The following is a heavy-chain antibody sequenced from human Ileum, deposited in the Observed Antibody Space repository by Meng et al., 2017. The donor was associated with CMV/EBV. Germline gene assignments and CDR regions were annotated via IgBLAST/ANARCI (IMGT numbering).Heavy chain of an antibody. Sequence: LPPSRPGPVKPPQTLSPTLAGDRFSISTESGNWIRQSPSRGLEWLGRTWYGSKWYYEYAVSVKSRITIIPDTSQNQISLQLNSVTPDDTAVYYCTYGWPLKYWGQGSLVTVSS. CDR3: TYGWPLKY. CDR1: DRFSISTES. V-gene: IGHV6-1*01. CDR2: TWYGSKWYY. J-gene: IGHJ4*02. D-gene: IGHD3-10*01.